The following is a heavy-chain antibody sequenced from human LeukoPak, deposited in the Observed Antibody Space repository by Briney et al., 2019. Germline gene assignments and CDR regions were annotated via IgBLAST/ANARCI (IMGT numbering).Heavy chain of an antibody. CDR2: IYSGGST. CDR1: GFTFSNYA. Sequence: GGSLRLSCGASGFTFSNYAMSWVRQAPGKGLEWVSVIYSGGSTYYADSVKGRFTISRDNSKNTLYLQMNSLRAEDTAVYYCARGLYYFDTSGYLYYWGQGTLVTVSS. J-gene: IGHJ4*02. D-gene: IGHD3-22*01. CDR3: ARGLYYFDTSGYLYY. V-gene: IGHV3-53*01.